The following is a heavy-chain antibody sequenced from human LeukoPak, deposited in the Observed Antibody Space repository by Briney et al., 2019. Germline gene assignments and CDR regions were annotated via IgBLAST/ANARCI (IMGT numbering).Heavy chain of an antibody. Sequence: VASVKVSCKASGYTFTSYYIHWVRQAPGQGLEWMGIINPSGGSTSYAQKFQGRVTMTRDTSTSTVYMELSSLRSEDTAVYYCARGLSRLVAATYYYGMDVWAKGPRSPSP. CDR3: ARGLSRLVAATYYYGMDV. D-gene: IGHD2-15*01. J-gene: IGHJ6*02. V-gene: IGHV1-46*01. CDR2: INPSGGST. CDR1: GYTFTSYY.